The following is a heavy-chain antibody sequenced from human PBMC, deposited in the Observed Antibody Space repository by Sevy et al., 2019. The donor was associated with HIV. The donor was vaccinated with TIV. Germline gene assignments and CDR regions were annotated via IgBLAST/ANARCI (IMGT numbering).Heavy chain of an antibody. CDR2: INPNSGGT. D-gene: IGHD2-15*01. CDR1: GYTFTGYY. CDR3: ANERVYCSGGSCKPGGWFDP. J-gene: IGHJ5*02. V-gene: IGHV1-2*02. Sequence: ASVKVSCKGSGYTFTGYYMHWVRQAPGQGLEWMGWINPNSGGTNYAQKFQGRVTMTRDTSISTAYMELSRLRSDDTAVYYCANERVYCSGGSCKPGGWFDPWGQGTLVTVSS.